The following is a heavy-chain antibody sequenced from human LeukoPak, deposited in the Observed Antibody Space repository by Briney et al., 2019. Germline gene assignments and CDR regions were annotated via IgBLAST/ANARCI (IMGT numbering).Heavy chain of an antibody. J-gene: IGHJ4*02. CDR3: ASLRHLPGGLDY. D-gene: IGHD2-8*02. CDR2: IYTGDSDT. V-gene: IGHV5-51*03. Sequence: GAPLKISGKASGYSFTSYWICWVRQLPGKGLEWMGIIYTGDSDTRYSPSFQGQVSISAGKTTSTAYLQSSSLQGSDTAMYYCASLRHLPGGLDYWGQGTLVTVSS. CDR1: GYSFTSYW.